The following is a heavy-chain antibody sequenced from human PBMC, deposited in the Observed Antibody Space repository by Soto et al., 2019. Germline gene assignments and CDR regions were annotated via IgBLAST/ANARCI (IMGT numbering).Heavy chain of an antibody. V-gene: IGHV5-51*01. CDR3: ARTSAAGKYYYAMDV. D-gene: IGHD6-13*01. J-gene: IGHJ6*02. CDR2: IYPGDSDT. Sequence: GESLKISCKGSGYRFTSYWIGWVRQMPGKGLEWMGIIYPGDSDTRYSPSFQGQVTISADKSISTAYLQWSSLKASDTAMYYCARTSAAGKYYYAMDVWGQGTTGNVS. CDR1: GYRFTSYW.